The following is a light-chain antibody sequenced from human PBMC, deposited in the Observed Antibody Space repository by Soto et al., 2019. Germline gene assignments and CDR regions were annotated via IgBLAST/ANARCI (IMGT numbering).Light chain of an antibody. V-gene: IGLV2-14*01. CDR1: NSDVGGYNY. J-gene: IGLJ1*01. Sequence: SVLTQPASVYGSPGQSITISCTGTNSDVGGYNYVSWFQHHPGKAPKLIIYEVSYRPSGVSNRFSGSKSGDTASLTISGLQAEDEADYYCRSFTNTITRYAFGTGTKVTVL. CDR2: EVS. CDR3: RSFTNTITRYA.